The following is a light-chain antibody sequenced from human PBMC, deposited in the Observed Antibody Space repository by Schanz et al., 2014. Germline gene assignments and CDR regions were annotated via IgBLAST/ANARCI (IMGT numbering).Light chain of an antibody. CDR3: QQYYSTPLT. CDR2: WAS. V-gene: IGKV4-1*01. CDR1: QSVLHRSNNKNY. Sequence: DIVMTQSPDSLAVSLGERATVNCKSSQSVLHRSNNKNYLGWYQQKPGQSPKLLIYWASTRESGVPDRFSGSGSGTDFTLTISSLQAEDVAVYYCQQYYSTPLTFGGGTKVEIK. J-gene: IGKJ4*01.